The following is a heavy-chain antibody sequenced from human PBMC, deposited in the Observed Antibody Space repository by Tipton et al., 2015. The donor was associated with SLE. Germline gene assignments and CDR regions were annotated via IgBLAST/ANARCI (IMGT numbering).Heavy chain of an antibody. Sequence: TLSLTCNVSGGSISSGSYYWSWIRQPAGKGLEWIGRIYTSGSTNYNPSLKSRVTISVDTSKNQFSLKLSSVTAADTAVYYCARVLGVVKSYYMDVWGKGTTVTVSS. CDR1: GGSISSGSYY. D-gene: IGHD3-3*01. CDR3: ARVLGVVKSYYMDV. J-gene: IGHJ6*03. CDR2: IYTSGST. V-gene: IGHV4-61*02.